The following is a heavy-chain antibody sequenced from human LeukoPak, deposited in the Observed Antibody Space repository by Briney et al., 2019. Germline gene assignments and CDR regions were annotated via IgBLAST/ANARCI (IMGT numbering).Heavy chain of an antibody. CDR3: ARDSGYYDSSGCDY. CDR1: GGTFSSYA. V-gene: IGHV1-69*13. CDR2: IIPIFGTA. Sequence: VASVKVSCKASGGTFSSYAISWVRQAPGQGLEWMGGIIPIFGTANYAQKFQGRVTITADESTSTAYMELSSLRSEDTAVYYCARDSGYYDSSGCDYWGQGTLVTVSS. J-gene: IGHJ4*02. D-gene: IGHD3-22*01.